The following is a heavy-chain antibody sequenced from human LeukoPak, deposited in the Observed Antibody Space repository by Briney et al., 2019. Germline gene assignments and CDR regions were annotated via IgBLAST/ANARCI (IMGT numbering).Heavy chain of an antibody. Sequence: PGGPLRLSCAASGFTFSSYAMSWVRQAPGKGLEWVSSISGSGRSIYYADSVKGRFTISRDSSKNTLYLQMNSLRAEDTAVYYCAKTTAVATPPLYFQSWGQGTLVTVSS. D-gene: IGHD4-23*01. CDR2: ISGSGRSI. V-gene: IGHV3-23*01. J-gene: IGHJ1*01. CDR3: AKTTAVATPPLYFQS. CDR1: GFTFSSYA.